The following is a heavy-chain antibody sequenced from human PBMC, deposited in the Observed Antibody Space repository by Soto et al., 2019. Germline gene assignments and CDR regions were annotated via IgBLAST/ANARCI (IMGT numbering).Heavy chain of an antibody. CDR3: ARENSYLDY. Sequence: QIPLLQSGAEVKKPGASVKVTCKASGYTFRNFGIIWVRQAPGQGLEWMGWISAYNANANYAQKFQGRLTMTADTSASTAYMELRSLRSDYTAVYDCARENSYLDYWGEGTLVTVSS. CDR2: ISAYNANA. J-gene: IGHJ4*02. CDR1: GYTFRNFG. V-gene: IGHV1-18*01.